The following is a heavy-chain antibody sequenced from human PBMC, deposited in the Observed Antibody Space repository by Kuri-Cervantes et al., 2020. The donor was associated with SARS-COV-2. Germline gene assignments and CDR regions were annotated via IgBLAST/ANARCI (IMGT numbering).Heavy chain of an antibody. CDR1: GGSISNGSFY. CDR3: ARPDSSGYYFDY. V-gene: IGHV4-39*01. J-gene: IGHJ4*02. Sequence: ESLKISCTVSGGSISNGSFYWGWIRQPPGRGLEWIGNIYYSGSAYYYPSLESRATISLDTSNNQFPLKLSSVTAADTAVYYCARPDSSGYYFDYWGQGTLVTVSS. CDR2: IYYSGSA. D-gene: IGHD3-22*01.